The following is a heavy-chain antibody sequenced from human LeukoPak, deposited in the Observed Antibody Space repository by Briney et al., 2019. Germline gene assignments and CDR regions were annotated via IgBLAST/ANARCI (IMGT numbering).Heavy chain of an antibody. Sequence: SETLSLTCAVYGGSFSGYYWSWIRQPPGKGLEWIENIYYSGSTNYNPSLKSRVTISVDTSKNQFSLKLSSVTAADTAVYYCARVYYSNSYDYWYFDLWGRGTLVTVSS. J-gene: IGHJ2*01. CDR1: GGSFSGYY. D-gene: IGHD6-13*01. CDR3: ARVYYSNSYDYWYFDL. CDR2: IYYSGST. V-gene: IGHV4-59*01.